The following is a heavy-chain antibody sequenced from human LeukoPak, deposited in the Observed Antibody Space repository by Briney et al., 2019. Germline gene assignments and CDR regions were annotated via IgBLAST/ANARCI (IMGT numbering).Heavy chain of an antibody. J-gene: IGHJ5*02. V-gene: IGHV3-23*01. CDR1: GFTFSGYA. Sequence: QSGVSLRLSCAASGFTFSGYAMSWVRQAPGKGLEWVSAISGSGGSTYYADSVKGRFTISRDNSKNTLYLQMNSLRAEDTAVYYCAKDSHGSGSYYNLNWFDPWGQGTLVTVSS. D-gene: IGHD3-10*01. CDR3: AKDSHGSGSYYNLNWFDP. CDR2: ISGSGGST.